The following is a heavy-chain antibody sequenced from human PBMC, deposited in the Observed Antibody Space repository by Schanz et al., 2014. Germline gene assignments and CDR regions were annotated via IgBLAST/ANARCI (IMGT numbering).Heavy chain of an antibody. D-gene: IGHD3-10*01. V-gene: IGHV4-31*03. CDR2: IYYSGST. CDR3: ARDRGHGDLPGDI. CDR1: GGSVSSGGDY. J-gene: IGHJ3*02. Sequence: QVQLQESGPGLVKPSQTLSLTCTVSGGSVSSGGDYWSWIRQHPGKGLEWIGYIYYSGSTYYNPSLKSRVTISVDTSKNQFSLKLSSATAADTAVYFCARDRGHGDLPGDIWGQGTMVTVSS.